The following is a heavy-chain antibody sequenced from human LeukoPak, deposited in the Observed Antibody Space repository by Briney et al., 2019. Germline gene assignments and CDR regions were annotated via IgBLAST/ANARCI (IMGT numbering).Heavy chain of an antibody. J-gene: IGHJ6*02. D-gene: IGHD3-10*01. CDR2: MNPNSGNT. V-gene: IGHV1-8*01. CDR1: GYTFTICD. Sequence: ASVNVSCKASGYTFTICDINGVRRASGQGLEWVVWMNPNSGNTGYAQKFQGRDTMTRDTSRSTAYMELFGLRSDVTAVYYCARGLFRGVIIHYYYGMDVWGQGTTVTVSS. CDR3: ARGLFRGVIIHYYYGMDV.